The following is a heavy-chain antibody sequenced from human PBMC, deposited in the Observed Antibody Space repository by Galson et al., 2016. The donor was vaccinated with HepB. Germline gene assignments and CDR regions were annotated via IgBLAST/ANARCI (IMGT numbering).Heavy chain of an antibody. CDR2: IIRSGDAT. V-gene: IGHV3-23*01. D-gene: IGHD3-16*01. CDR1: GFSFSNSG. CDR3: GKHGGFDY. J-gene: IGHJ4*02. Sequence: SLRLSCAASGFSFSNSGMSWVRQAPGRGLEWVSGIIRSGDATHYADFVKGRFTISRDNSKNTLYLYMNSLSAGDTAVYYCGKHGGFDYRGQGALVTVSS.